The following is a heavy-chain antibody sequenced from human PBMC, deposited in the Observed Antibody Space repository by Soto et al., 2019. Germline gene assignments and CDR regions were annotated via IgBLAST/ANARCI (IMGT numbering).Heavy chain of an antibody. CDR2: IKQDGSEK. CDR3: ATSPVPLLFDY. Sequence: GGSLRLSCAASGFTFSSYWMSWVRQAPGKGLEWVANIKQDGSEKYYVDSVKGRFTISRDNAKNSLYLQMNSLRAEDTTVYYCATSPVPLLFDYWGQGTLVTVSS. CDR1: GFTFSSYW. J-gene: IGHJ4*02. V-gene: IGHV3-7*03.